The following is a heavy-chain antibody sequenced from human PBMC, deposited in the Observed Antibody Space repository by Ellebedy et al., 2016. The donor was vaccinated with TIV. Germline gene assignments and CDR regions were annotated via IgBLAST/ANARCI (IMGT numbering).Heavy chain of an antibody. J-gene: IGHJ4*02. Sequence: LRLSCTVSGGSISRGSYSRNWIRQYPGTGLERIGYTYYSGSTYYNPSLKSRVNVSVDTSKNQFSLKLSSVTAADTAVYYCARGKFAAAGIDYWGQGTLVTVSS. CDR1: GGSISRGSYS. D-gene: IGHD6-13*01. CDR3: ARGKFAAAGIDY. V-gene: IGHV4-31*03. CDR2: TYYSGST.